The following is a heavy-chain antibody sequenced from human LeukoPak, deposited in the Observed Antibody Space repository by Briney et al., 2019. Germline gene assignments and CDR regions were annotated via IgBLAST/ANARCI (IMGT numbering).Heavy chain of an antibody. D-gene: IGHD5-18*01. CDR2: ISGSGGST. V-gene: IGHV3-23*01. J-gene: IGHJ4*02. CDR1: GFTFSSYG. CDR3: AKDRPRGTAMDY. Sequence: PGRSLRLSCAASGFTFSSYGMHWVRQAPGKGLEWVSAISGSGGSTYYADSVKGRFTISRDNSKNTLYLQMNSLRAEDTAVYYCAKDRPRGTAMDYWGQGTLVTVSS.